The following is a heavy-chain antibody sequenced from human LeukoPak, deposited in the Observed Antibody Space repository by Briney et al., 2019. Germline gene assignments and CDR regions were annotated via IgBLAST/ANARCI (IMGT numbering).Heavy chain of an antibody. CDR1: GYTFTSYG. CDR2: ISAYNGNT. V-gene: IGHV1-18*01. D-gene: IGHD6-13*01. J-gene: IGHJ6*02. Sequence: ASVKVSCKASGYTFTSYGISWVRQAPGQGLEWMGWISAYNGNTNYAQKLQGRVTMTTDTSTSTAYMELRSLRSDDTAVYYCARVVAAAADPYYYYYYGMDVWGQGTTVTVSS. CDR3: ARVVAAAADPYYYYYYGMDV.